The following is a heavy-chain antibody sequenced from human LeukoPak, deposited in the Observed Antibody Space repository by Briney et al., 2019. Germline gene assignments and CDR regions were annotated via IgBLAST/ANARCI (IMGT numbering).Heavy chain of an antibody. CDR3: ARLVVPAAARFDY. CDR1: GGSISSGGYY. Sequence: SQTLSLTCTVSGGSISSGGYYWSRIRQHPGKGLEWIGYIYYSGSTYYNPSLKSRVTISVDTSKNQFSLKLSSVTAADTTVCYCARLVVPAAARFDYWGQGTLVTVSS. D-gene: IGHD2-2*01. CDR2: IYYSGST. J-gene: IGHJ4*02. V-gene: IGHV4-31*03.